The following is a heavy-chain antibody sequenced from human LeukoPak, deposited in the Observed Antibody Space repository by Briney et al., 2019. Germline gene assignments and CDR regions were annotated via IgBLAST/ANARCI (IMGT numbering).Heavy chain of an antibody. V-gene: IGHV4-61*02. Sequence: SETLSLTCTVSGGSISSGSYYWSWIRQPAGKGLEWIGRIYTSGSTNYNPSLKSRVTISVDTSKNQFSLKLSSVTAADTAVYYCARGKSTDKHPNWFDPWGQGTLVTVSS. CDR1: GGSISSGSYY. CDR3: ARGKSTDKHPNWFDP. J-gene: IGHJ5*02. CDR2: IYTSGST. D-gene: IGHD3-9*01.